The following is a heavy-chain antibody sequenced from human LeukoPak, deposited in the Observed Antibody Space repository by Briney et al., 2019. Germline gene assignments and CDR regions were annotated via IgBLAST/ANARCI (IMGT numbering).Heavy chain of an antibody. CDR2: IKQDGSEK. J-gene: IGHJ5*02. CDR3: ARSGYLSGIWFDP. V-gene: IGHV3-7*01. CDR1: GFTFSSYW. Sequence: PGGSLRLSCADSGFTFSSYWMSWVRPAPGKGLEWVANIKQDGSEKYYVDSVKGRFTISRDNAKNSLYLQMNSLRAEDTAVYYCARSGYLSGIWFDPWGQGTLVTVSS. D-gene: IGHD3-3*01.